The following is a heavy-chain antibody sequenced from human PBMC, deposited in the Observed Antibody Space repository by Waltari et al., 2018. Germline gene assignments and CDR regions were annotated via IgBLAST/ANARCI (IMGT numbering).Heavy chain of an antibody. CDR3: AREYSSSALFDY. J-gene: IGHJ4*02. CDR2: ISSSSSTI. V-gene: IGHV3-48*04. D-gene: IGHD6-6*01. Sequence: EVQLVESGGGLVQPGGSLRLSCAASGFTFSSYSMNWVRQAPGNGLEWVAYISSSSSTIYYADSVKCRFTSSRDNAKNSLYLQMNSLRAEDTAVYYCAREYSSSALFDYWGQGTLVTVSS. CDR1: GFTFSSYS.